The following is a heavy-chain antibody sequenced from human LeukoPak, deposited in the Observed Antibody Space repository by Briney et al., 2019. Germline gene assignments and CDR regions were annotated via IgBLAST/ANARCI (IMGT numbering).Heavy chain of an antibody. D-gene: IGHD5-12*01. CDR2: IYSSRTT. CDR3: ASGSSGYDP. CDR1: GGSISNYY. J-gene: IGHJ5*02. Sequence: SETLSLTCTVSGGSISNYYWSWIRQPAGKGLEWIGRIYSSRTTIYKPSLQSRVTMSVDTSKNHFSLKLSSVTAADTVVYFCASGSSGYDPWGQGTLVTVSS. V-gene: IGHV4-4*07.